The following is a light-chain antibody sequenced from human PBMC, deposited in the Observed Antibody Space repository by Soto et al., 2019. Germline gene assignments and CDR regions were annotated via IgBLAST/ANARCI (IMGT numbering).Light chain of an antibody. Sequence: DIHITQSPSTLSSSVVGIVTSAFRARQSISSWLAWYQQKPGKAPKLLIYYASSLASGVPARFSGSGSGTEFTLTISSLQPEDFAVYYCQHYFNSPPWTFGQGTKVDI. CDR1: QSISSW. J-gene: IGKJ1*01. V-gene: IGKV1-5*01. CDR2: YAS. CDR3: QHYFNSPPWT.